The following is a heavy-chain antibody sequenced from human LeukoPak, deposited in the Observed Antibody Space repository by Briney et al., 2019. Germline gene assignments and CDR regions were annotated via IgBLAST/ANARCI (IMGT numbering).Heavy chain of an antibody. D-gene: IGHD2/OR15-2a*01. Sequence: SETLSLTCTVSGGSVSSYYWSWVRQPPGKGLEWIGYIHDNGSTNYNPSLKSRVTMSLDTSKNQLSLKLSSVTAADTAVYYCARHPTWDWGQGTLVTVSS. CDR1: GGSVSSYY. CDR2: IHDNGST. CDR3: ARHPTWD. J-gene: IGHJ4*02. V-gene: IGHV4-59*08.